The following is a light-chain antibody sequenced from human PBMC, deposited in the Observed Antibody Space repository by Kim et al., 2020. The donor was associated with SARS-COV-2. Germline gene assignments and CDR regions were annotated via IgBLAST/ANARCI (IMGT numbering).Light chain of an antibody. J-gene: IGKJ3*01. CDR2: AAS. CDR1: QGIRSY. CDR3: QQYYSYPFT. Sequence: ACTEDRVTITCRASQGIRSYLSWYQQKPGKAPKHLIYAASTLQSGVPSRFSGSGAGTDFTLTISCLQSEDFAAYYCQQYYSYPFTFGPGTKVDIK. V-gene: IGKV1-8*01.